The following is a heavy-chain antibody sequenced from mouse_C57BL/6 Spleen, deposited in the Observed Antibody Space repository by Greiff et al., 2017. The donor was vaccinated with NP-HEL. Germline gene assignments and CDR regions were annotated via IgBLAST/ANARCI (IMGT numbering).Heavy chain of an antibody. CDR3: ARLRQLRLQYYYAMDY. CDR1: GYTFTSYW. D-gene: IGHD3-2*02. Sequence: VQLQQPGTELVKPGASVKLSCKASGYTFTSYWMHWVRQRPGQGLEWIGNINPSNGGTNYNEKFKSKATLTVDKASSTAYMQLSSLTSEDSAVYYCARLRQLRLQYYYAMDYWGQGTSVTVAS. J-gene: IGHJ4*01. CDR2: INPSNGGT. V-gene: IGHV1-53*01.